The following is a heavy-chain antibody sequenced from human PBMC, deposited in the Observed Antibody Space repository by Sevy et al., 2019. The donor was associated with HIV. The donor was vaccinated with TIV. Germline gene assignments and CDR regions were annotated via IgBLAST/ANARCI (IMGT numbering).Heavy chain of an antibody. CDR3: AIDILGEDDYVWWSYRYALWGYCFDY. J-gene: IGHJ4*02. CDR1: GFTFDDYA. Sequence: GGSLRLSCAASGFTFDDYAMHWVRQAPGKGLEWVSGISWNSGSIGYADSVKGRFTISRDNAKNSLYLQMNSLRAEAKALYYCAIDILGEDDYVWWSYRYALWGYCFDYWGQGTLVTVSS. CDR2: ISWNSGSI. D-gene: IGHD3-16*02. V-gene: IGHV3-9*01.